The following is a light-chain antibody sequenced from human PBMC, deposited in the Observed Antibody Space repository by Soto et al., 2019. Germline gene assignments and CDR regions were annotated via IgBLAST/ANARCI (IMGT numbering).Light chain of an antibody. CDR3: QQYGSSPLT. Sequence: EIVLTQSPATLSLSPGESATLSCRASQTVSSSYLAWYQQNPGQAPRLLIYGASSRATGIPDRFSGSGSGTDFTLTISRLEPEDFAVYYCQQYGSSPLTFARGTKVDI. CDR1: QTVSSSY. CDR2: GAS. J-gene: IGKJ4*01. V-gene: IGKV3-20*01.